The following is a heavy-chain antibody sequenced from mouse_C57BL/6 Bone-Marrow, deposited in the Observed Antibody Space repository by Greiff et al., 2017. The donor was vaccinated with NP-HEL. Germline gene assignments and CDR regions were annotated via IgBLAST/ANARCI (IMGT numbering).Heavy chain of an antibody. Sequence: QVQLQQSGAELVMPGASVKLSCKASGYTFTSYWMHWVKQRPGQGLEWIGEIDPSDSYTNYNQKFKGKSTLTVDKSSSTAYMQLSSLTSEDSAVYYCARGRAIMDYWGQGTSVTVSS. J-gene: IGHJ4*01. CDR3: ARGRAIMDY. D-gene: IGHD3-3*01. V-gene: IGHV1-69*01. CDR1: GYTFTSYW. CDR2: IDPSDSYT.